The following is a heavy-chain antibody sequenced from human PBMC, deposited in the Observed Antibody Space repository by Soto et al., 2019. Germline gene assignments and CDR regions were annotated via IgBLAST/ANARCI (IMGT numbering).Heavy chain of an antibody. V-gene: IGHV3-23*01. J-gene: IGHJ4*02. Sequence: PGGSLRLSCAASGFTFNTYNMTWVRQAPGKGLEWVSGLSDSGGSIYFADSVKGRFTISRDNSMNTLYLQMNTLRAEDTAIYYCAKVSSSWYAGFFDLWGQGTLVTVSS. CDR1: GFTFNTYN. CDR3: AKVSSSWYAGFFDL. CDR2: LSDSGGSI. D-gene: IGHD6-13*01.